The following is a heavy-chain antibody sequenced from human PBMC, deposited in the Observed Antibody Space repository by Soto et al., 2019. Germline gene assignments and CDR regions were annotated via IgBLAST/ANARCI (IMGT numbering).Heavy chain of an antibody. V-gene: IGHV3-33*01. Sequence: GGSLRLSCAASGFTFSSYGMHWVRQAPGKGLEWVAVIWYDGSNKYYADSVKGRFTISRDNSKNTLYLQMNSLRAEDTAVYYCARNSGYDSPHFDYWGQGTLVTVSS. CDR2: IWYDGSNK. CDR1: GFTFSSYG. J-gene: IGHJ4*02. D-gene: IGHD5-12*01. CDR3: ARNSGYDSPHFDY.